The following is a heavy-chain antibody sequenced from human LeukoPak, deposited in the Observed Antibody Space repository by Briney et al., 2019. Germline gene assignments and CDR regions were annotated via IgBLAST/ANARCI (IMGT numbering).Heavy chain of an antibody. CDR2: IYYSGST. D-gene: IGHD3-22*01. V-gene: IGHV4-39*07. CDR3: ARDQPHYYDSSGYYYRYNWYDP. J-gene: IGHJ5*02. Sequence: SQTLSLTCTVSGGSISSGGYYWGWIRQPPGKGLEWIGSIYYSGSTYYNPSLKSRVTISVDTSKNQFSLKLSSVTAADTAVYYCARDQPHYYDSSGYYYRYNWYDPWGQGTLVTVSS. CDR1: GGSISSGGYY.